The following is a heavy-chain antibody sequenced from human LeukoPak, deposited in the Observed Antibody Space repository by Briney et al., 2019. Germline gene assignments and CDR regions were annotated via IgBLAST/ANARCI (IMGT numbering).Heavy chain of an antibody. D-gene: IGHD4-23*01. V-gene: IGHV1-24*01. CDR2: FDPEEGET. CDR3: AILPLTVVTPLDV. CDR1: GRSLAELA. Sequence: GASVKVSCTVSGRSLAELAMHWVRQAPGKGLEWVGGFDPEEGETFYAQEVLGRVSMTEDTSTDTAYMELSSLTSEDTAVYYCAILPLTVVTPLDVWGQGTTVTVSS. J-gene: IGHJ6*02.